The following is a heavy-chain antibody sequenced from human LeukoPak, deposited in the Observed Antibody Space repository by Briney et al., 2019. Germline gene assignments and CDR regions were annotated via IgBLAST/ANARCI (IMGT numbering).Heavy chain of an antibody. CDR1: GFTVYSNY. V-gene: IGHV3-53*01. Sequence: GGSLRLSCAASGFTVYSNYLSWVRQAPGKGLEWLSTIYTGGNTYYAASVKGRFTISRDFSKNTVFLHMNSLRAEDTAMYYCARGDDSGYYDYFDYWGQGALVTVSS. CDR2: IYTGGNT. J-gene: IGHJ4*02. D-gene: IGHD3-22*01. CDR3: ARGDDSGYYDYFDY.